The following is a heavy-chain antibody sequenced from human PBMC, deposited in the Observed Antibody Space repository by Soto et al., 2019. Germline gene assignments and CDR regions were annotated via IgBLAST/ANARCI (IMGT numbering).Heavy chain of an antibody. Sequence: PGGSLRLSCAASGFTFSDYYMSWIRQAPGKGLEWVSYISTSDSIYCADSVKGRFTISRDNAKNSLYLQMNSLRAEDTAVYYCARDLGYYDSSGYFDYWGQGTLVTVSS. V-gene: IGHV3-11*01. CDR3: ARDLGYYDSSGYFDY. J-gene: IGHJ4*02. CDR2: ISTSDSI. D-gene: IGHD3-22*01. CDR1: GFTFSDYY.